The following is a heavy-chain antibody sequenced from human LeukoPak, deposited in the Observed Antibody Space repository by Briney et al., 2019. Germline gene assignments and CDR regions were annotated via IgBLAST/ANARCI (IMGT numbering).Heavy chain of an antibody. D-gene: IGHD6-19*01. Sequence: SETLSLTCTVSGGSISTYYWNWVRQPAGKGLEWIGRIYTSGSTNNPSLKSRATMSVDTSKNQFSLKLSSVTAADTAVYYCARGGSGRGYNWFDPWGQGTLVTVSS. CDR3: ARGGSGRGYNWFDP. CDR2: IYTSGST. CDR1: GGSISTYY. V-gene: IGHV4-4*07. J-gene: IGHJ5*02.